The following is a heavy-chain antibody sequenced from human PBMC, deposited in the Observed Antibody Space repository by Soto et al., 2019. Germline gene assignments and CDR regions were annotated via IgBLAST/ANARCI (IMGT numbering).Heavy chain of an antibody. V-gene: IGHV3-30-3*01. CDR2: ISYDGSNK. Sequence: QVQLVESGGGVVQPGRSLRLSCAASGFTFSSYAMHWVRQAPGKGLEWMAVISYDGSNKYYADSVKGRFTISRDNSKNTLYLQMNSLRAEDTAVYYCARRAPKVGDAFDIWGQGTMVTVSS. J-gene: IGHJ3*02. CDR1: GFTFSSYA. D-gene: IGHD1-26*01. CDR3: ARRAPKVGDAFDI.